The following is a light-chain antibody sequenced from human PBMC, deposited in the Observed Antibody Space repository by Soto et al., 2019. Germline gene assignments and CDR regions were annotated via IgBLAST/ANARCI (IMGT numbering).Light chain of an antibody. J-gene: IGLJ3*02. CDR3: CSSAGRYTGM. Sequence: QSALTQPRSVSGSPGQSVTISCTGTSSDFRGYHYVSWYQQHPGKAPKVIIYDVSKRPSGVPDRFSGSKSGNTASLTISGLQTDDEADYYCCSSAGRYTGMFGGGTKLTVL. CDR1: SSDFRGYHY. CDR2: DVS. V-gene: IGLV2-11*01.